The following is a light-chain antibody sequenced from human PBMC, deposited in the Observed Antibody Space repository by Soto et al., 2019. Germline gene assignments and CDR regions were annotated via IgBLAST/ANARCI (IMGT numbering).Light chain of an antibody. V-gene: IGKV2-28*01. CDR3: MQALKTQFT. CDR2: LGS. Sequence: DIVMTQSPLSLPVTPGEPASISCRSSQSLLHNNGYNYLDWYLQKPGQSPQLLIYLGSNRASGVPDRFGGSGSGTDFTLKISRVEAEDVGVYYCMQALKTQFTFGPGTKVEIK. J-gene: IGKJ3*01. CDR1: QSLLHNNGYNY.